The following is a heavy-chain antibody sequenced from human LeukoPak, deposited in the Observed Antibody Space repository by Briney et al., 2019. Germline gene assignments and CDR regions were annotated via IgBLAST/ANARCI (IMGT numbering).Heavy chain of an antibody. CDR1: GGTFSSYA. D-gene: IGHD1-26*01. Sequence: RASVKVSCKASGGTFSSYAIRWVRQAPGQGLEWMGGIIPIFGTANYAQKFQGRVTITTDESTSTAYMELSSLRSEDTAVYYCARGAGATDFDYWGQGTLVTVSS. CDR3: ARGAGATDFDY. V-gene: IGHV1-69*05. CDR2: IIPIFGTA. J-gene: IGHJ4*02.